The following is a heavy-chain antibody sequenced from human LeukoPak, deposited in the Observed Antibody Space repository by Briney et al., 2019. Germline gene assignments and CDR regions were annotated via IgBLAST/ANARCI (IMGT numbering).Heavy chain of an antibody. V-gene: IGHV3-21*01. J-gene: IGHJ4*02. Sequence: GGSLRLSCAASGFTFSSYSMNWVRQAPGKGLKWVSSISSSSSYIYYADSVKGRFTISRDNAKNSLYLQMNSLRAEDTAVYYCARNSSGTYSYWGQGTLVTVSS. CDR2: ISSSSSYI. D-gene: IGHD1-26*01. CDR1: GFTFSSYS. CDR3: ARNSSGTYSY.